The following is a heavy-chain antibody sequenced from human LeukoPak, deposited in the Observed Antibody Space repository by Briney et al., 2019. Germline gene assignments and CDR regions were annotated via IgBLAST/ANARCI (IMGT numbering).Heavy chain of an antibody. V-gene: IGHV3-7*01. CDR2: IKQDGSEI. J-gene: IGHJ4*02. CDR3: ARARSHMTPSDY. CDR1: GFTFSGYW. Sequence: GGSLRLSCAASGFTFSGYWMSWVRQTPDRGLEWVATIKQDGSEIYYVDSVKGRFTISRDNAENSLYLQMNSLRADDTAVYYCARARSHMTPSDYWGQGTLVTVSS. D-gene: IGHD2-21*01.